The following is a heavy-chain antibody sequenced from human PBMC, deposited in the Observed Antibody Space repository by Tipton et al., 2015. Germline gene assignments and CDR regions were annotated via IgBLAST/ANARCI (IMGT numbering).Heavy chain of an antibody. V-gene: IGHV4-59*01. CDR3: ARARGRHGGLFDS. CDR2: IQYSGST. CDR1: SDSINKYY. Sequence: TLSLTCTVSSDSINKYYWSWIRQPPGKELEWIGYIQYSGSTNYNPSLKSRVTISVDTSNTQFSLKMSSVTASDTAVYYCARARGRHGGLFDSWGQGILVTVSS. J-gene: IGHJ4*02. D-gene: IGHD4-23*01.